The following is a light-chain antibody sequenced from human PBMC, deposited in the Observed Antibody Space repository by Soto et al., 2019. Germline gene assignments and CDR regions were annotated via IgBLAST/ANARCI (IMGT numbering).Light chain of an antibody. V-gene: IGLV2-8*01. CDR1: SSDVGGYNY. J-gene: IGLJ2*01. CDR2: EVS. Sequence: QSVLTQPPSASGSPGQSVSISCTGTSSDVGGYNYVSWYQQHPGKAPKLMIYEVSKRPSGVPDRFSGSKSGNTASLTVSGLQAEDEADYYCSSYAGSNNFVLFGGGTKVPS. CDR3: SSYAGSNNFVL.